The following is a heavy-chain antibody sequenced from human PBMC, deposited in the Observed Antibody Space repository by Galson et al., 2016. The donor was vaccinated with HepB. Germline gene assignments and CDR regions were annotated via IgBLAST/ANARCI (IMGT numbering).Heavy chain of an antibody. J-gene: IGHJ4*02. V-gene: IGHV3-33*01. CDR3: ARVSGRGAYYDLSTPES. CDR2: IWFDGSHK. CDR1: GFTFTDYG. Sequence: SLRLSCAASGFTFTDYGMHWVRQAPGKGPEWVAVIWFDGSHKFYADSVRVRFTISRDDSINTVFLHMTRLTVEDTAVYFRARVSGRGAYYDLSTPESWGQGTLVTVSS. D-gene: IGHD3-3*01.